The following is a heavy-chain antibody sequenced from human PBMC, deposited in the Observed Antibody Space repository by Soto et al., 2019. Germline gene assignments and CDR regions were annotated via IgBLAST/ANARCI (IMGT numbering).Heavy chain of an antibody. Sequence: LRLSCAASGFTISSNAMYWVRQAPGKGLEWVSGISDRGDTTHYADSVKGRFTISRDTSKNTLYLQLNTLRADDTAVYYCAKDKPGTTSFDYWGQGTLVTVSS. J-gene: IGHJ4*02. CDR2: ISDRGDTT. CDR1: GFTISSNA. CDR3: AKDKPGTTSFDY. D-gene: IGHD1-1*01. V-gene: IGHV3-23*01.